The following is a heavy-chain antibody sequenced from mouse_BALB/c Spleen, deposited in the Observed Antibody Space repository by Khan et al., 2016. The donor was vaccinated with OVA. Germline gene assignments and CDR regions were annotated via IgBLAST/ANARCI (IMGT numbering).Heavy chain of an antibody. V-gene: IGHV3-2*02. CDR1: GYSITSDYA. D-gene: IGHD1-1*01. J-gene: IGHJ2*02. CDR3: ARVYGGDFDY. CDR2: ISYSGNT. Sequence: EVPLVETGPGLVKPSQSLSLTCTVTGYSITSDYAWNWIRQFPGNKLEWMGFISYSGNTKYNPSLKSRFSITRDTSKNQFFLQLNSVTTEDTATYYCARVYGGDFDYWGQGTSLTVSS.